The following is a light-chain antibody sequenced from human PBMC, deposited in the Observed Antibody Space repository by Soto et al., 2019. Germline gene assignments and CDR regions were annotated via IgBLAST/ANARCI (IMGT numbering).Light chain of an antibody. V-gene: IGKV3-11*01. Sequence: EIVLIQSPATLSLSPGESATLSCRASQSVSSSLAWYQQKAGQAPRLLIYDASNRATGIPARFSGSGSGTDFTLTISSLEPEDFAIYYCQQRITWPSTFGQGTKLEIK. CDR3: QQRITWPST. CDR1: QSVSSS. J-gene: IGKJ2*01. CDR2: DAS.